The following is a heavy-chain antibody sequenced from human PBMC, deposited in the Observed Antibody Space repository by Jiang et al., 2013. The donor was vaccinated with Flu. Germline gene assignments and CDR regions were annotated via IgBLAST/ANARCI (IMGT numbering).Heavy chain of an antibody. D-gene: IGHD2-8*01. Sequence: VQLLESGGGLVQPGGSLRLSCAASGFTFSSYAMSWVRQAPGKGLEWVTSLSGSISGSGPRIYYADSVKGRFTVSRDNSKNTLYLQMNSLRADDTAVYYCAKSRNIALIMYAMDGSDDYWGPGTRRSPSPQ. CDR1: GFTFSSYA. CDR2: ISGSGPRI. CDR3: AKSRNIALIMYAMDGSDDY. V-gene: IGHV3-23*01. J-gene: IGHJ4*02.